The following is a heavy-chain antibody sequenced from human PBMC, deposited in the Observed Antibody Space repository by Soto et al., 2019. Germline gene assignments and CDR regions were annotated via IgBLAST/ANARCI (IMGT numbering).Heavy chain of an antibody. D-gene: IGHD3-3*01. V-gene: IGHV4-39*02. CDR1: GGSISNSSFY. J-gene: IGHJ4*02. CDR2: IFFSGST. Sequence: QLQLQESGPGLVKPSETLSLTCTVSGGSISNSSFYWGWIRQPPGKGLEWIGGIFFSGSTHYNPSLKSRATLSVDTSRNHFSLKLNSVTAADTAVYYCARRRNRSGYYFDYWGQGTLVTVSS. CDR3: ARRRNRSGYYFDY.